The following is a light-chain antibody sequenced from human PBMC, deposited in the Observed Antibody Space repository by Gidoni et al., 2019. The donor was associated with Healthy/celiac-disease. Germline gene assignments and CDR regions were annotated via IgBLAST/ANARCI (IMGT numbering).Light chain of an antibody. CDR3: QQYYSTRLT. CDR2: AAS. CDR1: QGISNS. V-gene: IGKV1-NL1*01. J-gene: IGKJ4*01. Sequence: DIQMTQSPTSLSASVGDRVTITCRASQGISNSLAWYQQKPGKAPKLLLYAASRLESGVPSRFSGSGSGTDYTLTISSLQPEDFATYYCQQYYSTRLTFXGXTKVEIK.